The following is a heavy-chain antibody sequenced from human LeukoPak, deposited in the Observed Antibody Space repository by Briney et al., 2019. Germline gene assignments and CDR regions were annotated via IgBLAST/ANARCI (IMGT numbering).Heavy chain of an antibody. CDR3: ARRGLYGSSPFDP. D-gene: IGHD2-2*01. V-gene: IGHV4-39*01. Sequence: PSETLSLTCTVSGGSISSSSYFWRWIRQPPGKGLEWLGIIYYSGTTYYNPSLKSRVTISVDTSKNQFSLKLSSVTAADTAVYYCARRGLYGSSPFDPWGQGTLVTVSS. CDR2: IYYSGTT. CDR1: GGSISSSSYF. J-gene: IGHJ5*02.